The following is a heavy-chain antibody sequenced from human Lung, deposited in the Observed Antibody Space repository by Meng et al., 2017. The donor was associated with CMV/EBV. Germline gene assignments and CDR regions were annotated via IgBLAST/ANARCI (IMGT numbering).Heavy chain of an antibody. V-gene: IGHV3-53*01. CDR2: IYSGGTT. D-gene: IGHD2/OR15-2a*01. Sequence: GESXKISCEASGFIVSSTYMSWVRQAPGKGLEWVSVIYSGGTTFKANSVKGRFTISRDNSKNTLFLQMNRLRAEDTAVYYCARSILSNGFDAFDIWGQGTXVTVSS. J-gene: IGHJ3*02. CDR1: GFIVSSTY. CDR3: ARSILSNGFDAFDI.